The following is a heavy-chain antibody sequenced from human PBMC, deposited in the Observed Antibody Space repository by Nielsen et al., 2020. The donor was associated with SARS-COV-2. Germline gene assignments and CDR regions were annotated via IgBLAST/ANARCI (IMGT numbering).Heavy chain of an antibody. Sequence: WIRQPPGKGLEWVSGITASGDTTYYADSVRGRFTISRDNSRNTIYLQMSSLRAEDTALYYCAKEGDFYGSGNYYRTFDYWGQGTLVTVSS. J-gene: IGHJ4*02. V-gene: IGHV3-23*01. CDR2: ITASGDTT. CDR3: AKEGDFYGSGNYYRTFDY. D-gene: IGHD3-10*01.